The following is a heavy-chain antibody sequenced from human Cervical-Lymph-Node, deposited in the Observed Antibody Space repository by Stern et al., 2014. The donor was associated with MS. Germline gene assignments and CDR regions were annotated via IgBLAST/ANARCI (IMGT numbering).Heavy chain of an antibody. Sequence: MQLVDSGPGLVKPSQTLSLTCTVSGGSISSGGYYWSWIRQHPGKGLEWIGYIYYSGSTYYNPSLKSRVTISVDTSKNQFSLNLSSVTAADTAVYYCARASYYGSGIDYWGQGTLVTVSP. J-gene: IGHJ4*02. CDR3: ARASYYGSGIDY. D-gene: IGHD3-10*01. V-gene: IGHV4-31*03. CDR1: GGSISSGGYY. CDR2: IYYSGST.